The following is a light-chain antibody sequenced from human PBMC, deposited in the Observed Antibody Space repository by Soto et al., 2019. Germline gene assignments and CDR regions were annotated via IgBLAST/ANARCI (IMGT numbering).Light chain of an antibody. CDR3: LHRYNWLLT. J-gene: IGKJ4*01. Sequence: IVLTQSPATLSLSPGERATLSCRASQSVSTYLAWYQHKPGQAPRLLIYDASNRATGIPARFSGSGSGTDFSLTISRIEPEDVAVYYCLHRYNWLLTFGGGTKVEIK. CDR2: DAS. CDR1: QSVSTY. V-gene: IGKV3-11*01.